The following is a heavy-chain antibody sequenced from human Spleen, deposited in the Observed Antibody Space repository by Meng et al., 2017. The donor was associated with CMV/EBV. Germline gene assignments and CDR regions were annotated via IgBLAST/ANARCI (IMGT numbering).Heavy chain of an antibody. D-gene: IGHD2-2*01. CDR2: IWYDGSNK. CDR1: GFTFSSHG. J-gene: IGHJ6*02. CDR3: SRWGKNCTTTICYDNYDMDV. Sequence: GESLKISCAASGFTFSSHGMHWVRQAPGKGLEWVAVIWYDGSNKYYADSVKGRCTISRDSSKNTLYLQMDRLRVEDTAVYYCSRWGKNCTTTICYDNYDMDVWGPGTTVTVSS. V-gene: IGHV3-33*01.